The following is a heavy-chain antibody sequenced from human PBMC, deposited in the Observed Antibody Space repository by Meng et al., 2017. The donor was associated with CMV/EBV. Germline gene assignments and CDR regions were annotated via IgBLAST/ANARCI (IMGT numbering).Heavy chain of an antibody. CDR1: GGSVSSGSYY. J-gene: IGHJ5*02. CDR2: IYYSGST. CDR3: ARGRMVRGVISNYNWFDP. V-gene: IGHV4-61*01. D-gene: IGHD3-10*01. Sequence: SETLSLTCTVSGGSVSSGSYYWSWIRQPPGKGLEWIGYIYYSGSTNYNPSLKSRVTISVDTSKNQFSLKLSSVTAADTAVYYCARGRMVRGVISNYNWFDPWGQGTLVTVSS.